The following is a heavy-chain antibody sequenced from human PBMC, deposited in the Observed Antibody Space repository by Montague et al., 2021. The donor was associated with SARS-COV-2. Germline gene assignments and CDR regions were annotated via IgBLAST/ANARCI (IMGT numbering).Heavy chain of an antibody. Sequence: TLSLTCTVSGGSITTDIFYWSWIRQHPMKGLEWIGYIYYSGSTYYXXXFKGRVTISIDTAKNQFSLELSSMTAADTAVYYCARDRGQWLGELWGHGLDVWGQGTPVTVSS. D-gene: IGHD3-10*01. CDR3: ARDRGQWLGELWGHGLDV. CDR1: GGSITTDIFY. CDR2: IYYSGST. V-gene: IGHV4-31*03. J-gene: IGHJ6*02.